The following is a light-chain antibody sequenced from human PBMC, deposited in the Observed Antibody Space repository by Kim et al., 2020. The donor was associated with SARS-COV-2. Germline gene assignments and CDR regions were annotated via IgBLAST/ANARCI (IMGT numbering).Light chain of an antibody. Sequence: SRAPGPTASITCSGDKLGDKYACWYQQKPGQSPVLVIYQDSKRPSGIPERFSGSNSGNTATLTISGTQAMDEADYYCQAWDSSTVVFGGGTQLTVL. V-gene: IGLV3-1*01. CDR1: KLGDKY. J-gene: IGLJ2*01. CDR2: QDS. CDR3: QAWDSSTVV.